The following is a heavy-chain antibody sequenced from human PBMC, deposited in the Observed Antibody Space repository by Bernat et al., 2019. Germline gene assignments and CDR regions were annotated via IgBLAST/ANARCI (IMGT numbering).Heavy chain of an antibody. Sequence: QVQLVQSGPEVIKPGASVKVSCKASGYTFRNYGITWIRQAPGQGLEWMGWISAYNGDTEYAHKFQGRVNMTTDTSTRTAYLELRNLISDDTALYFWAGKGLRSIHFYSFSMDLWGQGTTVTVSS. V-gene: IGHV1-18*01. CDR3: AGKGLRSIHFYSFSMDL. CDR1: GYTFRNYG. D-gene: IGHD3-3*02. J-gene: IGHJ6*02. CDR2: ISAYNGDT.